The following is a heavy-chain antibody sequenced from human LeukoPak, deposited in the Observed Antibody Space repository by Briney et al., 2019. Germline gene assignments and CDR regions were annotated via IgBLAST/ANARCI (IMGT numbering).Heavy chain of an antibody. CDR1: GYTFTNYE. CDR2: MNPDSGDT. D-gene: IGHD3-22*01. Sequence: ASVKVSCKASGYTFTNYEINWVRQATGQGLEWMGWMNPDSGDTAYAQKFLGRTTLTRITSINTAYMELSALISEDTAVYYCARGLGTYDSSELTWPMISFWGQGTLVTVSS. J-gene: IGHJ4*02. V-gene: IGHV1-8*01. CDR3: ARGLGTYDSSELTWPMISF.